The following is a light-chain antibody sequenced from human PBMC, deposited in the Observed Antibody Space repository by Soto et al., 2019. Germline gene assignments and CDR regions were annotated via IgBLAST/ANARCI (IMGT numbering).Light chain of an antibody. CDR2: GAS. CDR3: QQFDNSLWT. J-gene: IGKJ1*01. CDR1: QSVSTNN. Sequence: EIVLTQSPGTLSLSPGDRATPSCRASQSVSTNNFAWYQQRPGQAPRLLIYGASSRATGIPDRFSGSGSGTDFTLTISRLEPEDFAVYYCQQFDNSLWTFGQGTKVDIK. V-gene: IGKV3-20*01.